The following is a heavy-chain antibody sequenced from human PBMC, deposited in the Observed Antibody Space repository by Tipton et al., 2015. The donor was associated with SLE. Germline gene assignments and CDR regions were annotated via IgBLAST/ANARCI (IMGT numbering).Heavy chain of an antibody. CDR2: ISAYNGNT. CDR1: GYTFTLYA. D-gene: IGHD5-12*01. J-gene: IGHJ4*02. Sequence: QLVQSGSELKKPGASVKISCKASGYTFTLYALNWVRQAPGQGLEWMGWISAYNGNTNYAQKLQGRVTMTTDTSTSTAYMELRSLRSDDTAVYYCALRWPDTWTTVYWGQGTLVTVSS. V-gene: IGHV1-18*01. CDR3: ALRWPDTWTTVY.